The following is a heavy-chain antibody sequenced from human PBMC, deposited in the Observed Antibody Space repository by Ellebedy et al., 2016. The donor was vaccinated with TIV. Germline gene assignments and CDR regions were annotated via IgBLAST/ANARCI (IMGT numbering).Heavy chain of an antibody. CDR3: ATSGYSDTWLFRGMDV. V-gene: IGHV3-11*01. CDR1: GFTFSDYY. CDR2: ISSSGSTI. D-gene: IGHD5-12*01. Sequence: GGSLRLSCAASGFTFSDYYMSWIRQAPGKGLEWISYISSSGSTIHFADSVKGRFTISRDNAKNSLYLQMNSLRADDTAIYYCATSGYSDTWLFRGMDVWGQGTTVTVSS. J-gene: IGHJ6*02.